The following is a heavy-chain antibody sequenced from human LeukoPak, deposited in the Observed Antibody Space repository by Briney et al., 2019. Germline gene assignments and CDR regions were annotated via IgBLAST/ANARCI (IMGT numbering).Heavy chain of an antibody. CDR1: GDTFSNCV. Sequence: SVKVSCKASGDTFSNCVISWFRQAPGQRPEWMGGITPMFGSTYFTQKFQGRVTFTADDSTTTAYMELSSLKFEDTAVYYCARDDPDVVVIPGAADVWGQGTLVTVSS. J-gene: IGHJ3*01. CDR2: ITPMFGST. CDR3: ARDDPDVVVIPGAADV. V-gene: IGHV1-69*13. D-gene: IGHD2-21*01.